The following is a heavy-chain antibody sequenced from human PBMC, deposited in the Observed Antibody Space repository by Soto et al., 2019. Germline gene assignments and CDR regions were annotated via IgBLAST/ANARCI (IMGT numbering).Heavy chain of an antibody. CDR3: APAKWHIGTVTVRDFDS. CDR2: ISYDGRNT. J-gene: IGHJ4*01. V-gene: IGHV3-33*01. D-gene: IGHD2-21*01. CDR1: ALTLGGYG. Sequence: GQYLRDPCAASALTLGGYGIHLVRHAPGNGMEWAAAISYDGRNTYYADSVQGRFAISRDNSKNTMYLQMNSLRVEDTAVYYCAPAKWHIGTVTVRDFDSWG.